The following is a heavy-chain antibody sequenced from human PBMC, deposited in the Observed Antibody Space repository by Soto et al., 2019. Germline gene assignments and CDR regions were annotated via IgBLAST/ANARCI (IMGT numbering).Heavy chain of an antibody. V-gene: IGHV4-34*01. CDR2: INHSGST. J-gene: IGHJ6*02. D-gene: IGHD6-13*01. CDR1: GGSLSGYY. Sequence: NPXETLSLACAVYGGSLSGYYWSWIRQPPGKGLEWIGEINHSGSTNYNPSLKSRVTISVDTSKNQFSLKLSSVTAADTAVYYCARQQLWLYYYYYGMDVWGQGTTVTVSS. CDR3: ARQQLWLYYYYYGMDV.